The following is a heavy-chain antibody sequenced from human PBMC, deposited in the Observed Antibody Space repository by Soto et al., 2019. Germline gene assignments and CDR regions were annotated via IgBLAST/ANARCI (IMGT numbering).Heavy chain of an antibody. CDR2: ISGSGGST. V-gene: IGHV3-23*01. CDR1: GFTFSSYA. D-gene: IGHD6-6*01. Sequence: GGSLRLSCAASGFTFSSYAMSWVRQAPGKGLEWVSAISGSGGSTYYADSVKGRFTISRDNSKNTLYLQMNSLRAEDTAVYYCAKETEYSSSSFYYYYYGMDVWGQGTTVTVS. CDR3: AKETEYSSSSFYYYYYGMDV. J-gene: IGHJ6*02.